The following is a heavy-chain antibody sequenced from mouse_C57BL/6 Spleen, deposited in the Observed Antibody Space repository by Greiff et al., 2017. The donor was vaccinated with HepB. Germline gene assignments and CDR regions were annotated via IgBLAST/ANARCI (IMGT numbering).Heavy chain of an antibody. CDR3: ARSAYGNYGFDY. D-gene: IGHD2-1*01. Sequence: QVQLQQPGAELVKPGASVKLSCKASGYTFTSYWMHWVKQRPGQGLEWIGMIHPNSGSTNYNEKFKSKATLTVDKSSSTAYMQLSSLTSEDSAVYYCARSAYGNYGFDYWGQGTTLTVSS. J-gene: IGHJ2*01. CDR1: GYTFTSYW. V-gene: IGHV1-64*01. CDR2: IHPNSGST.